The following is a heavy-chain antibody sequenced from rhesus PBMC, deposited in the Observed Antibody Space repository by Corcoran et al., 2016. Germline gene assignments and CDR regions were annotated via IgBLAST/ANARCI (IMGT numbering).Heavy chain of an antibody. V-gene: IGHV4-165*01. D-gene: IGHD2-2*01. CDR1: GGSFGGYY. Sequence: QVQLQESGPGLVKPSETLSLTCAVSGGSFGGYYWGWIRQPPGKGLEWIEYISGSTERTDLNPSLKSRVTISIDTSKNQFSLKLTSVTAADTAIYYCVRSQYCTSTTCPFDYWGQGVLVTVSS. CDR2: ISGSTERT. CDR3: VRSQYCTSTTCPFDY. J-gene: IGHJ4*01.